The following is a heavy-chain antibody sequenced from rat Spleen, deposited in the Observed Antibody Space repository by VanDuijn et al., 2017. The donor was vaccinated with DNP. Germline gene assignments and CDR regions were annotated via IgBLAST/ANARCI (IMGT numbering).Heavy chain of an antibody. D-gene: IGHD1-12*03. CDR2: ISYSGRT. CDR1: GYSITSHY. Sequence: EVQLQESGPGLVKPSQSLSLTCSVTGYSITSHYWGWVRQFPGNKMEWIGHISYSGRTSHNPSLKSRISITRDTSKNQFFLQLNSVTTEDTATYYCARGNDGYYPNWYFDFWGPGTMVTESS. J-gene: IGHJ1*01. V-gene: IGHV3-1*01. CDR3: ARGNDGYYPNWYFDF.